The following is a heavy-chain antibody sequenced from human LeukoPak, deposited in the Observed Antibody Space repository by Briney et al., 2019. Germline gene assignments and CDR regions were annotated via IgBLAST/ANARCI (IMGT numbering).Heavy chain of an antibody. CDR1: GASISSYY. Sequence: PSETLSLTCTVSGASISSYYWSSIRHPARKGLEWIGRIFTSASTNYTPSLKSRVTMSVDTSKNQFSLKLSSVTAADTAVYYCARDGSSGYYYWGQGTLVTVSS. J-gene: IGHJ4*02. CDR2: IFTSAST. D-gene: IGHD3-22*01. V-gene: IGHV4-4*07. CDR3: ARDGSSGYYY.